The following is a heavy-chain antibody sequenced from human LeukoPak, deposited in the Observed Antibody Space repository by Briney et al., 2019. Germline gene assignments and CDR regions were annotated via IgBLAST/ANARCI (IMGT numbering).Heavy chain of an antibody. CDR3: ARQSRDGSKTRGYYFDY. Sequence: GESLKISCQVSGYIFTHYWIGWVRQMPGKGLESMGIIYPADSDTTYSPSFQGQVTISADKSISTVYLQWSSLKASDTAMYYCARQSRDGSKTRGYYFDYWGQGILVTVSS. CDR1: GYIFTHYW. CDR2: IYPADSDT. D-gene: IGHD3-10*01. J-gene: IGHJ4*02. V-gene: IGHV5-51*01.